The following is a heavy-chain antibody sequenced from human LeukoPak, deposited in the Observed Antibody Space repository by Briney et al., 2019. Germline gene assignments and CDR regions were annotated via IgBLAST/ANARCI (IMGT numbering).Heavy chain of an antibody. CDR1: GGSVSSGSYY. V-gene: IGHV4-61*01. D-gene: IGHD3-10*01. CDR2: IYYSGST. CDR3: ARDFHYYGSGSYWDWFDP. Sequence: PSETLSLTCTVSGGSVSSGSYYWSWIRQPPGKGLEWIGYIYYSGSTNYNPSLKSRVTISVDTSKNQFSLKLSSVTAADTAVYYCARDFHYYGSGSYWDWFDPWGQGTLVTVSS. J-gene: IGHJ5*02.